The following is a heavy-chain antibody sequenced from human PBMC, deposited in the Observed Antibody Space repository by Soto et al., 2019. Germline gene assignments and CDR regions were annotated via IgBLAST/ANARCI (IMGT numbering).Heavy chain of an antibody. D-gene: IGHD2-2*02. V-gene: IGHV1-69*06. CDR1: GSRFSNYV. J-gene: IGHJ4*02. CDR3: AREGRGKKAGYNGLVSLDY. CDR2: IIPIFNPT. Sequence: SVKVSCKVSGSRFSNYVISWVRQAPGHGLEWLGRIIPIFNPTKYAQNFQGRVTITADKSTSTASLELSSLRSDDTAVYYCAREGRGKKAGYNGLVSLDYWGQGTLVTVSS.